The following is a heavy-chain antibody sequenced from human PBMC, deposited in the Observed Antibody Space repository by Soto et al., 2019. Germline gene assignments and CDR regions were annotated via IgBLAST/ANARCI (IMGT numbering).Heavy chain of an antibody. Sequence: SVKVSCKASAGTFSSCAISLVRRAPGQGLEWMGGSIPIFGTANYAQKFQGRVTITADESTSTAYMELSSLRSEDTAVYYCARPQVAAAINYYGMDVWGQGTTVTVSS. D-gene: IGHD6-13*01. CDR3: ARPQVAAAINYYGMDV. V-gene: IGHV1-69*13. J-gene: IGHJ6*02. CDR1: AGTFSSCA. CDR2: SIPIFGTA.